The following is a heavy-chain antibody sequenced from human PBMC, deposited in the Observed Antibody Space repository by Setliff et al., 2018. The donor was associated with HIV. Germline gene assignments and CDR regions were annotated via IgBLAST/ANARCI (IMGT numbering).Heavy chain of an antibody. CDR1: GGSISSGGYY. Sequence: TLSLTCTVSGGSISSGGYYWSWIRLHPGKGLEWIGFIYYSGSTYHNPSLKSRVTISVDTSKNQFSLKWNSVTAADTAVYYCARAKSLVRGVNYFDYWGQGTLVTAPQ. CDR2: IYYSGST. CDR3: ARAKSLVRGVNYFDY. J-gene: IGHJ4*02. V-gene: IGHV4-31*03. D-gene: IGHD3-10*01.